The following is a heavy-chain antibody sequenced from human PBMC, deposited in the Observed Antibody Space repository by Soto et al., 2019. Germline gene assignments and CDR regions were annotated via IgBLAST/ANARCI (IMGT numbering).Heavy chain of an antibody. CDR1: GFTFSSYA. CDR3: AKDQAPYYYGSGSLYGMDV. D-gene: IGHD3-10*01. V-gene: IGHV3-23*01. Sequence: PVGSLRLSCAASGFTFSSYAMSWVRQAPGKGLEWVSAISGSGGSTYYADSVKGRFTISRDNSKNTLYLQMNSLRAEDTAVYYCAKDQAPYYYGSGSLYGMDVWGQGTTVTVSS. CDR2: ISGSGGST. J-gene: IGHJ6*02.